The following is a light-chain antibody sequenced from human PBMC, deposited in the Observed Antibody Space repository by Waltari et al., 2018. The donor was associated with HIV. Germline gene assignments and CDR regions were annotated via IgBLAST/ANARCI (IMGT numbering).Light chain of an antibody. Sequence: QPVVTQDPSLTVSPGGTVILTCPPSAGVVHRGHAPYWFQQRPGQAPKTLIFDSNNRYSWTPARFTGSFLGGKAALTLTGAQPEDDADYYCLLSYDGDVVFGGGTKLTVL. CDR2: DSN. V-gene: IGLV7-46*01. CDR1: AGVVHRGHA. CDR3: LLSYDGDVV. J-gene: IGLJ2*01.